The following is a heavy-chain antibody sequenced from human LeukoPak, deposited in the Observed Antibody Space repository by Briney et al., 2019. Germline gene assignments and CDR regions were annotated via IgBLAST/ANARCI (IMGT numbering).Heavy chain of an antibody. Sequence: SETLSLTCTVSGGSISGDNYYWSWIQQPAGKGLEWIGRIPTSGSTSYNPSLKSRVTISVDMSKNQFSLKVSSVTAADTAVYYCARDNGPLTGLLGGAFDIXXQGXXXTVXS. CDR3: ARDNGPLTGLLGGAFDI. V-gene: IGHV4-61*02. CDR1: GGSISGDNYY. CDR2: IPTSGST. J-gene: IGHJ3*02. D-gene: IGHD3-9*01.